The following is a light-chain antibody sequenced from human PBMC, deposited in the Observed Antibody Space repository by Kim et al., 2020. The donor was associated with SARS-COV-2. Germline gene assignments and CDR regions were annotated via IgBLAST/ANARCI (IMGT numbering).Light chain of an antibody. CDR1: QNIRSN. CDR3: QEYDSWPLA. J-gene: IGKJ4*01. V-gene: IGKV3-15*01. CDR2: GAS. Sequence: EMVMTQSPATLSVSQGERATLSCRASQNIRSNLAWYQQKPGQAPRLLIYGASTRATAFPARFSGSGSGTEFTLTISSLQSEDCVVYYCQEYDSWPLAFGGGTKVDIK.